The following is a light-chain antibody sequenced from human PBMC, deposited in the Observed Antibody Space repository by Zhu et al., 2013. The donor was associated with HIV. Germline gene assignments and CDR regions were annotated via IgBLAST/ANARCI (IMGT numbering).Light chain of an antibody. CDR2: DAS. Sequence: DIQMTQSPSSLSASVGDKVTISCRASQSVSIFLNWYQQKPGKAPKLLITDASRVQSGVPSRFSGSGAGTDFTLTISSLEPEDFATYYCQQFNNFFGQGTRLDIK. J-gene: IGKJ5*01. V-gene: IGKV1-39*01. CDR1: QSVSIF. CDR3: QQFNNF.